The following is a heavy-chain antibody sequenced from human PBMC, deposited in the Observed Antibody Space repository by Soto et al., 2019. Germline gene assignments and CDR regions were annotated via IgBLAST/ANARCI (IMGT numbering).Heavy chain of an antibody. D-gene: IGHD1-1*01. CDR1: GGSISSYY. CDR2: IYYSGST. J-gene: IGHJ3*02. Sequence: QVQLQESGPGLVKPSETLSLTCTVSGGSISSYYWSWIRQPPGKGLEWIGYIYYSGSTNYNPSLKSRVTISVDTSKNHFSLKLSSVTGADTAVYYCARYNWGAMGAFDIWGQGTMVTVSS. V-gene: IGHV4-59*01. CDR3: ARYNWGAMGAFDI.